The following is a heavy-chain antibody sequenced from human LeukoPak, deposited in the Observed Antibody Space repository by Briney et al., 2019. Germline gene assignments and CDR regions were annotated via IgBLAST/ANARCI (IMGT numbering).Heavy chain of an antibody. V-gene: IGHV3-23*01. CDR1: GFIFNTNG. J-gene: IGHJ4*02. Sequence: GGSLRLSCAISGFIFNTNGMNWVHQGPGKGLEWLATIAGGDESTYYADSVKGRFAISRDNSKNTVFLHMNSLRVEDTAVYYCARGVYWSLDYWGQGTPVTVSS. CDR2: IAGGDEST. D-gene: IGHD1-1*01. CDR3: ARGVYWSLDY.